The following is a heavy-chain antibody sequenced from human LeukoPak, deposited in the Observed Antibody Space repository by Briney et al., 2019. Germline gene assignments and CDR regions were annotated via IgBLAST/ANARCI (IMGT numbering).Heavy chain of an antibody. Sequence: PGGSLRLSCAASGFTFSSYAMSWVRQAPGKGLEWVSAISGSGGSTYYADSVKGRFTISRDNSKNTLYLQMNSLRAGDTAVYYCAKDWEVLLWFGEFSYFDYWGQGTLVTVSS. D-gene: IGHD3-10*01. J-gene: IGHJ4*02. CDR2: ISGSGGST. CDR3: AKDWEVLLWFGEFSYFDY. CDR1: GFTFSSYA. V-gene: IGHV3-23*01.